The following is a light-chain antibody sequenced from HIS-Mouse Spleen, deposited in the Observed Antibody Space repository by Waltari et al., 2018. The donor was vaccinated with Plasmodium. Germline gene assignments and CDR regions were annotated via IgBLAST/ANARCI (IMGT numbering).Light chain of an antibody. V-gene: IGLV2-23*01. CDR2: EGS. J-gene: IGLJ2*01. CDR3: CSYAGSRMV. Sequence: QSALTQPASVSGSPGQSITISCTGTSSDVGSYNLVSWYQQHPGKAPKLMIYEGSKRPSGVSNRFSGSKSGNTASLTTSGVQAEDEADYYCCSYAGSRMVFGGGTKLTVL. CDR1: SSDVGSYNL.